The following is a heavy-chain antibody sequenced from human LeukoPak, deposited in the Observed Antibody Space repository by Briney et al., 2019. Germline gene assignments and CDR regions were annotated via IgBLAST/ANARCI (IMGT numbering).Heavy chain of an antibody. CDR3: ARGRVSSSTWYSTYYYYFYMDV. CDR2: IYYSGST. J-gene: IGHJ6*03. V-gene: IGHV4-59*01. CDR1: GGSISSYY. Sequence: SETLSLTCTVSGGSISSYYWSWIRQPPGKGLEWIGNIYYSGSTNYNPSLKSRVTISVDTSKNHFSLELSSATAADTAVYFCARGRVSSSTWYSTYYYYFYMDVWGKGTTVTVSS. D-gene: IGHD6-13*01.